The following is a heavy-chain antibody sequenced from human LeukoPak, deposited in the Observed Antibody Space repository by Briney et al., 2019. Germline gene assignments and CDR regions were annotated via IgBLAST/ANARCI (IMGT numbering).Heavy chain of an antibody. Sequence: SETLSLTCTVSGGSISSSSYYWGWIRQPPGKGLEWIGSIYYSENTYYNPSLKSRVTISVDTSKNQFSLKLSSVTAADTAVYYCVVLSSGYFNWFDPWGQGTLVTVSS. D-gene: IGHD3-22*01. V-gene: IGHV4-39*01. J-gene: IGHJ5*02. CDR1: GGSISSSSYY. CDR2: IYYSENT. CDR3: VVLSSGYFNWFDP.